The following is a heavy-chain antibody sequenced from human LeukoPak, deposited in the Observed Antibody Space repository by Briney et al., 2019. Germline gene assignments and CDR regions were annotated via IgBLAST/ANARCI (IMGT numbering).Heavy chain of an antibody. V-gene: IGHV1-69*05. J-gene: IGHJ6*03. D-gene: IGHD6-6*01. CDR2: IIPIFGTA. CDR3: AREIRRQLVRYYYYYMDV. CDR1: GGTFSSYA. Sequence: GASVKVSCKASGGTFSSYAISWVRQAPGQGLEWMGGIIPIFGTANYAEKFQGSVTITTDESTSTAYMELSSLRSEDTAVYYCAREIRRQLVRYYYYYMDVWGKGTTVTVSS.